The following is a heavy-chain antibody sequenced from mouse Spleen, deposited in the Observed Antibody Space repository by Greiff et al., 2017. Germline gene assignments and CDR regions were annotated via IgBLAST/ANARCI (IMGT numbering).Heavy chain of an antibody. V-gene: IGHV1-80*01. CDR3: ARQGSDGSSGDY. CDR1: GYAFSSYW. CDR2: IYPGDGDT. D-gene: IGHD2-3*01. Sequence: QVQLQQSGAELVKPGASVKISCKASGYAFSSYWMNWVKQRPGKGLEWIGQIYPGDGDTNYNGKFKGKATLTADKSSSTAYMQLSSLTSEDSAVYFCARQGSDGSSGDYWGQGTSVTVSS. J-gene: IGHJ4*01.